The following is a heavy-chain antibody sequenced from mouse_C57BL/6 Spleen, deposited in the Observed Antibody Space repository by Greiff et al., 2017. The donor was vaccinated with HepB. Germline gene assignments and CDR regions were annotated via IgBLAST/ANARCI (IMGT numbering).Heavy chain of an antibody. V-gene: IGHV1-42*01. CDR2: INPSTGGT. J-gene: IGHJ4*01. CDR1: GYSFTGYY. CDR3: ARSYGSVYYCAMDY. D-gene: IGHD1-1*01. Sequence: EVQLQQSGPELVKPGASVKISCKASGYSFTGYYMNWVKQSPEKSLEWIGEINPSTGGTTYNQKFKAKATLTVDKSSSTAYMQLKSLTSEDSAVYYCARSYGSVYYCAMDYWGQGTSVTVSS.